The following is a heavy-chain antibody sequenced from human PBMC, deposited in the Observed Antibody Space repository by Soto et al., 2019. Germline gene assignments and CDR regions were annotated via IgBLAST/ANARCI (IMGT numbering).Heavy chain of an antibody. J-gene: IGHJ4*02. D-gene: IGHD3-16*01. CDR3: ARERGGAGAY. V-gene: IGHV3-7*01. CDR2: IKHDGSDK. CDR1: GFNFSASW. Sequence: EVQLVASGGGVVQPGGSLRLSCAASGFNFSASWMHWVRQAPGKGLEWLANIKHDGSDKYYLGSVKGRFTISRDNADNLLHLQMNSLRAGDTATYFCARERGGAGAYWGQGILVTVSS.